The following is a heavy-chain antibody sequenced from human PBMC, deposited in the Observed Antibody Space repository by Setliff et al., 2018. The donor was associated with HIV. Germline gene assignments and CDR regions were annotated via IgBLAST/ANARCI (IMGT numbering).Heavy chain of an antibody. V-gene: IGHV4-4*02. CDR3: ARILVAAAGTGFDP. J-gene: IGHJ5*02. D-gene: IGHD6-13*01. Sequence: SETLSLTCAVSGGSISSSNWWSWVRQPPGKGLEWIGEIYHSGSANYNPSLKSRVIISIDKSKNKFSLKVSSVTAADTAVCYCARILVAAAGTGFDPWGQGILVTVSS. CDR1: GGSISSSNW. CDR2: IYHSGSA.